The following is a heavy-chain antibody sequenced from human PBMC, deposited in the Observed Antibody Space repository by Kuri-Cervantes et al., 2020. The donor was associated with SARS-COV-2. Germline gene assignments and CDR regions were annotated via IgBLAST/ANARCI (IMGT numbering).Heavy chain of an antibody. Sequence: ASVKVSCKASGYTFADYSIQMRQAPGQGLEWMGWINPNSGGTNYAQNFQGWVTMTRDTSISTVYMELSRLRSDDTAVYYCARSTPLRRLVVISQGGAFDIWGQGTMVTVSS. V-gene: IGHV1-2*04. D-gene: IGHD3-22*01. CDR1: GYTFADYS. CDR2: INPNSGGT. J-gene: IGHJ3*02. CDR3: ARSTPLRRLVVISQGGAFDI.